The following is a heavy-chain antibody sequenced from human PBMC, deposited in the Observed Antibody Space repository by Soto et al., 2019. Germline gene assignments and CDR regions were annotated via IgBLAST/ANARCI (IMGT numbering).Heavy chain of an antibody. CDR1: GGTFSSYA. J-gene: IGHJ6*02. D-gene: IGHD3-10*01. CDR2: IIPIFGTA. V-gene: IGHV1-69*13. CDR3: AGTESMVRALKYGMDV. Sequence: SVKVSCKASGGTFSSYAISWVRQAPGQGLEWMGGIIPIFGTANYAQKFQGRVKITADESTSTAYMELSSLRSEDTAVYYCAGTESMVRALKYGMDVWGQGTTVTVSS.